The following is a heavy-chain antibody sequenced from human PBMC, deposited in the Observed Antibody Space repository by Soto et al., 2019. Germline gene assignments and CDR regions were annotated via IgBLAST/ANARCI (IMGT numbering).Heavy chain of an antibody. D-gene: IGHD3-9*01. J-gene: IGHJ4*02. CDR2: ISGSGGST. Sequence: EVQLLESGGGLVQPGGSLRLSCAASGFTFSSYAMSWVRQAPGKGLEWVSAISGSGGSTYYADSVTGPFTISRDNSKNTLYLQMNSLRAEDTAVYYCAKATPLLRYFDWLLSSYYFDYWGQGTLVTVSS. V-gene: IGHV3-23*01. CDR1: GFTFSSYA. CDR3: AKATPLLRYFDWLLSSYYFDY.